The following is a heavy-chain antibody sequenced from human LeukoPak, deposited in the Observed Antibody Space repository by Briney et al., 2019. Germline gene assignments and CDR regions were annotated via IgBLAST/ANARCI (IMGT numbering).Heavy chain of an antibody. V-gene: IGHV1-18*01. D-gene: IGHD2-2*01. CDR1: GYTFTSYG. CDR3: AREGGYCSSTSCPPRAYNWFDP. CDR2: ISAYNGNT. Sequence: ASVKVSCKASGYTFTSYGIRWVRQAPGQGLEWMGWISAYNGNTNYAQKLQGRVTMTTDTSTSTAYMELRSLRSDDTAVYYCAREGGYCSSTSCPPRAYNWFDPWGQGTLVTVSS. J-gene: IGHJ5*02.